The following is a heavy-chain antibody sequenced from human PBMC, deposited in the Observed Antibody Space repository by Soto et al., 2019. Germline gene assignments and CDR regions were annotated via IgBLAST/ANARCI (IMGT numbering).Heavy chain of an antibody. Sequence: SVKVCCKASGGTFSSYTISWVRQAPGKGLEWMGRIIPILGIANYAQKFQGRVTITADKSTSTAYMELSSLRSEDSAVYYCARTSSGYYYYFDFWGQGTLVTVSS. V-gene: IGHV1-69*02. J-gene: IGHJ4*02. CDR1: GGTFSSYT. D-gene: IGHD3-22*01. CDR2: IIPILGIA. CDR3: ARTSSGYYYYFDF.